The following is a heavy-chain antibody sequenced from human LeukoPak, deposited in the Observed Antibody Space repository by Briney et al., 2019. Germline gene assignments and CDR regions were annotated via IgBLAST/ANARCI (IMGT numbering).Heavy chain of an antibody. CDR3: ARGTGYSYGLDDAFDI. CDR2: INAGNGNT. CDR1: GYTFTGYY. Sequence: GASVKVSCKASGYTFTGYYMHWVRQAPGQRLEWMGWINAGNGNTKYSQKFQGRVTITRDTSASTAYMELSSLRSEDTAVYYCARGTGYSYGLDDAFDIWGQGTMVTVSS. J-gene: IGHJ3*02. D-gene: IGHD5-18*01. V-gene: IGHV1-3*01.